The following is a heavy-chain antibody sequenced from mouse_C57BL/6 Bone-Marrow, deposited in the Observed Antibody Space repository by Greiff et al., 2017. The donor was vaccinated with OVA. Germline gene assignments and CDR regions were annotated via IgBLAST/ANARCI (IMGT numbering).Heavy chain of an antibody. D-gene: IGHD2-1*01. Sequence: EVKLVESGGGLVKPGGSLKLSCAASGFTFSSYAMSWVRQTPEKRLEWVATISDGGSYTYYPDNVKGRITISRDNAKNNLYLQMSHLKSEDTAMYYCARYYGNYYWGQGTLVTVSA. CDR3: ARYYGNYY. CDR2: ISDGGSYT. J-gene: IGHJ3*01. V-gene: IGHV5-4*03. CDR1: GFTFSSYA.